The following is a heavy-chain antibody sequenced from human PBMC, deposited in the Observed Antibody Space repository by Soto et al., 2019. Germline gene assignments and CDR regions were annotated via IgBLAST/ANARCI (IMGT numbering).Heavy chain of an antibody. CDR1: GYLFNNYG. CDR3: ARDIDYDIDY. J-gene: IGHJ4*02. Sequence: QVQLVQSGAEVQRPGASVKVSCEASGYLFNNYGITWVRQAPGQGLEWLGWIYPKEGRINFAQKFQGRVTLTTDTSTTTAYMDLRSLRFDDSAVYFCARDIDYDIDYWGQGTLVTVSS. D-gene: IGHD4-17*01. CDR2: IYPKEGRI. V-gene: IGHV1-18*01.